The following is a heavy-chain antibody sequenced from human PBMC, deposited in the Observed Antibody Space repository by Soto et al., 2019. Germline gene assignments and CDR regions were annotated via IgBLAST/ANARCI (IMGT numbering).Heavy chain of an antibody. V-gene: IGHV3-30*18. CDR1: GFTFSSYG. J-gene: IGHJ6*02. CDR2: ISYDGSNK. Sequence: GGSLRLSCAASGFTFSSYGMHWVRQAPGKGLEWVAVISYDGSNKYYADSVKGRFTISRDNSKNTLYLQMNSLRAEDTAVYYCAKRRGDSGSYLDYYYGMDVWGQGTTVTVSS. D-gene: IGHD1-26*01. CDR3: AKRRGDSGSYLDYYYGMDV.